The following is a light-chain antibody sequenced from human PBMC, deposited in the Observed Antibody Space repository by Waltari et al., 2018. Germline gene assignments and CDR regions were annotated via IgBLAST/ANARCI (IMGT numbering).Light chain of an antibody. V-gene: IGKV1-9*01. CDR1: QDISSY. CDR2: AAS. CDR3: QQPYFYPRT. J-gene: IGKJ1*01. Sequence: DIQLTKSPSFLSASVGDRVTITCRASQDISSYLAWYQQKPGNAPQFLIYAASTLQSGVPARFSGSGSGTEFTLTISSLQPEDFATYYCQQPYFYPRTFGQGTKVDIK.